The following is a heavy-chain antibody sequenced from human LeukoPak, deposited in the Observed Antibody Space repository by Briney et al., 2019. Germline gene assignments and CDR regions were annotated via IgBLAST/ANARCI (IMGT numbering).Heavy chain of an antibody. J-gene: IGHJ5*02. D-gene: IGHD2-15*01. CDR3: ARHNIVVVVADTGGWFDP. V-gene: IGHV3-21*01. Sequence: PGGSLRLSCAASGFTFNYYSMDWVRQAPGKGLEWVSSISSSSSYIYYADSMKGRFTISRDNAKNSLYLQMNSLRAEDTAVYYCARHNIVVVVADTGGWFDPWGQGTLVTVSS. CDR1: GFTFNYYS. CDR2: ISSSSSYI.